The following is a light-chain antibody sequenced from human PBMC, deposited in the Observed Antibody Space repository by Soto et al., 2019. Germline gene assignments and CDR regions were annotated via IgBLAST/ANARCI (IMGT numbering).Light chain of an antibody. V-gene: IGKV3-11*01. J-gene: IGKJ5*01. CDR2: DAS. Sequence: DILLTQSPATLSLSPGERATLSCRASQSFSGYLACYQQKPGQAPRLLIYDASKRATGIPARFSGRGSGTDFTLTISSLEPEDFAVYYCQQRSNWPPVITFGQGTRLEIK. CDR1: QSFSGY. CDR3: QQRSNWPPVIT.